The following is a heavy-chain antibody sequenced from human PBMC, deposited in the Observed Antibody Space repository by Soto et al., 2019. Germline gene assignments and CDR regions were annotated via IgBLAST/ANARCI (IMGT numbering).Heavy chain of an antibody. Sequence: QVQLQETGPGLVKPSETLSLTCTVSGGSISSYYWSWIRQPPGKGLEWIGYIYYSGSTNYNPSLKIRVTISVDTSKNQFSLKLSSVTAADTAVYYCARGQYYDLVTGYYTVGHFDYWGQGTLVTVSS. D-gene: IGHD3-9*01. V-gene: IGHV4-59*01. CDR1: GGSISSYY. CDR3: ARGQYYDLVTGYYTVGHFDY. J-gene: IGHJ4*02. CDR2: IYYSGST.